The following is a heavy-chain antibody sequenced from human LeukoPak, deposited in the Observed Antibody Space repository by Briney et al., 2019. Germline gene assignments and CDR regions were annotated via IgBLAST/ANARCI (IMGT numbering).Heavy chain of an antibody. Sequence: SETLSLTCTVSGRSISSYYWRWIRQPPGKGLEWIGYIYYSGSTNYNTSLTSRVTISVDTSKNQLSLKLSSVTAADTAVYYCARVYPYCGGDCYSVGFDPWGQGTLVTVAS. CDR1: GRSISSYY. D-gene: IGHD2-21*02. CDR3: ARVYPYCGGDCYSVGFDP. J-gene: IGHJ5*02. CDR2: IYYSGST. V-gene: IGHV4-59*01.